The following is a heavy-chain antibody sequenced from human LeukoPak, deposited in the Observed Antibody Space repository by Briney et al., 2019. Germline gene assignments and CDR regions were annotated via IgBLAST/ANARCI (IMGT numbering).Heavy chain of an antibody. J-gene: IGHJ3*02. V-gene: IGHV6-1*01. CDR1: GDSVSSNSAA. Sequence: SQTLSLPCAISGDSVSSNSAAWNWIRQSPSRGLEWLGRTYYRSKWYNDYAVSVKSRITINPDTSKNQFSLQLNSVTPEDTAVYYCARDQEASMAAAAGSSDAFDIWGQGTMVTVSS. CDR3: ARDQEASMAAAAGSSDAFDI. D-gene: IGHD6-13*01. CDR2: TYYRSKWYN.